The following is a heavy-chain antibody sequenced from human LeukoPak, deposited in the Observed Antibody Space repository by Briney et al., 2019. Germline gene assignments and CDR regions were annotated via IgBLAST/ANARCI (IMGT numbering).Heavy chain of an antibody. CDR1: GYSFTSYW. CDR3: ARHGDCSGGSCLCGMDV. V-gene: IGHV5-51*01. J-gene: IGHJ6*02. D-gene: IGHD2-15*01. CDR2: IYPGDSDT. Sequence: GESLKISCKGSGYSFTSYWIGWLRQMPGNGLERMGIIYPGDSDTRYSPSFQGQVTISADKSISTAYLQWSSLKASDTAMYYCARHGDCSGGSCLCGMDVWGQGTTVTVSS.